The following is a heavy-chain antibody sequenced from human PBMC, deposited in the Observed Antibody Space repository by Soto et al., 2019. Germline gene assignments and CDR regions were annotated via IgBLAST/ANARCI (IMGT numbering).Heavy chain of an antibody. CDR2: ISYDGSNK. D-gene: IGHD3-22*01. J-gene: IGHJ4*02. CDR1: GFTFSGCS. V-gene: IGHV3-30*18. CDR3: AKGPDYDSSGYSQPSFFDY. Sequence: GVSLRLSCAASGFTFSGCSKHWVRQAPGKGLEWVAVISYDGSNKYYADSVKGRFTISRDNSKNTLYLQMTSLRAEDTAVYYCAKGPDYDSSGYSQPSFFDYWGQGTLVTVSS.